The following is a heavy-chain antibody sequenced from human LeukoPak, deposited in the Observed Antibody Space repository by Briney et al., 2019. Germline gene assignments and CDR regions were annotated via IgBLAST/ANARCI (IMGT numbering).Heavy chain of an antibody. CDR3: ARGGGRHAFDI. CDR2: INHSGST. CDR1: GGSFSGYY. J-gene: IGHJ3*02. Sequence: SETLSLTCAVYGGSFSGYYWSWIRQPPGKGLEWIGEINHSGSTNYNPSLKSRVTMSVDTSKNQFSLKLSSVTAADTAVYYCARGGGRHAFDIWGQGTMVTVSS. V-gene: IGHV4-34*01. D-gene: IGHD2-15*01.